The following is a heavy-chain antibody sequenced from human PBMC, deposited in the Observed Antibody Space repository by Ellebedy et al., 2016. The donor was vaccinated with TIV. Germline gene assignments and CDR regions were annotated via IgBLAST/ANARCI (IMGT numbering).Heavy chain of an antibody. D-gene: IGHD2-21*02. CDR3: AREPYCGGDCYGN. V-gene: IGHV3-11*06. J-gene: IGHJ4*02. Sequence: GRFTISRDNPRNSLYLQMSSLRPEDTAVYYCAREPYCGGDCYGNWGQGTLVTVSS.